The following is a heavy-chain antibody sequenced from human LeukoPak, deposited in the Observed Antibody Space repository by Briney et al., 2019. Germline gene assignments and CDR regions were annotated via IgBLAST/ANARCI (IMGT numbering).Heavy chain of an antibody. CDR3: ARDVEMAI. J-gene: IGHJ3*02. D-gene: IGHD5-24*01. CDR2: IYTSGST. V-gene: IGHV4-4*07. Sequence: TPSETLSLTCTVSGGSISSYYWSWIRQPAGKGLEWIGRIYTSGSTNYNPSLKSRVTISADKSKNQFSLKRSSVTAADTAVYYCARDVEMAIWGQGTMVTVSS. CDR1: GGSISSYY.